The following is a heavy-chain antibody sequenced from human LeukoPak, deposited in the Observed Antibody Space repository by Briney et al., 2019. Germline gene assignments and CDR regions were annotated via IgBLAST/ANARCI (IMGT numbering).Heavy chain of an antibody. CDR3: ARDLGTTGWHTFDY. V-gene: IGHV6-1*01. CDR1: GDSVSKNGA. J-gene: IGHJ4*02. D-gene: IGHD6-19*01. Sequence: SQTLSLTCAVSGDSVSKNGAWNWIRQSPSRGLEWLGRTYYRSKWYNDYAESMEGRMTISQETSKNQYSLHLNSVTPDDTAVYYCARDLGTTGWHTFDYWGQGTLVTVSS. CDR2: TYYRSKWYN.